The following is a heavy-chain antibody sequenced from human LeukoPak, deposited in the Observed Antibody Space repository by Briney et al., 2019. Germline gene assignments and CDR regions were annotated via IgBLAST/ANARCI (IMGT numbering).Heavy chain of an antibody. CDR2: IEQDGSEK. CDR3: AREGVYDYVWGSYNWFDP. CDR1: GFTFSSYW. J-gene: IGHJ5*02. D-gene: IGHD3-16*01. Sequence: GGSLRLSCAASGFTFSSYWMSWVRQAPGKGLEWVANIEQDGSEKYYVDSVRGRFTISRDNAKNSLYLQMNSLRAEDTAVYYCAREGVYDYVWGSYNWFDPWGQGTLVTVSS. V-gene: IGHV3-7*01.